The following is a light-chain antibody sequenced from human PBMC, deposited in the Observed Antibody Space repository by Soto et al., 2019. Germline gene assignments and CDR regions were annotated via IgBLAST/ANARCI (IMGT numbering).Light chain of an antibody. CDR1: SSDVGGYNY. CDR3: SSYTSGNTLV. Sequence: QSVLTQPASVSGSPGQSITISCTGTSSDVGGYNYVSWYQQYPTKAPKLMIYEVSDRPSGVSNRFSGSKSGSTASLTISGLQAEDEADYYCSSYTSGNTLVFGGGTKLTVL. V-gene: IGLV2-14*01. CDR2: EVS. J-gene: IGLJ3*02.